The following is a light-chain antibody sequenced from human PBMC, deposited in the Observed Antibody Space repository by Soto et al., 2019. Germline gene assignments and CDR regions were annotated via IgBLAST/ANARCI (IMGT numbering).Light chain of an antibody. CDR3: QKYNSAPRT. CDR2: AAS. J-gene: IGKJ1*01. V-gene: IGKV1-27*01. CDR1: QGISNY. Sequence: DIQMTQSPSSLSASVGDRVTITCRATQGISNYLAWYQQKPGRVPKLLIYAASTLQTGVPSRFSGSGSGTDFTLTISSLQPEDVATYYCQKYNSAPRTFGQGTKVEIK.